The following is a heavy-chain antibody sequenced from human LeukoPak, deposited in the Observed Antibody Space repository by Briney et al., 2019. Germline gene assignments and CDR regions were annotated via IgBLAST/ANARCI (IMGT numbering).Heavy chain of an antibody. D-gene: IGHD3-22*01. CDR1: GFSFNSYW. Sequence: GGSLRLSCAAYGFSFNSYWMSWVRQAPGTGLEWVANIRQDGSERYYADSLKGRFTISRDNAKNSLYLQMNSLRAEDTAMYYCARDWSFDSDDYYLYGFDIWGQGTRVTVSS. CDR3: ARDWSFDSDDYYLYGFDI. J-gene: IGHJ3*02. CDR2: IRQDGSER. V-gene: IGHV3-7*01.